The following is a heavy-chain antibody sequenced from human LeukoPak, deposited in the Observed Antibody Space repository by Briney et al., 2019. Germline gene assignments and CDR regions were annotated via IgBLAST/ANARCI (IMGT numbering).Heavy chain of an antibody. J-gene: IGHJ6*04. D-gene: IGHD3-16*01. Sequence: EASVEVSCKASGGTFSSYAISWVRQAPGQGLEWMGEIIPIFGTANYAQKFQGRVTITADESTSTAYMELSSLRSEDTAVYYCAVALGYYYGMDVWGKGTTVTVSS. CDR1: GGTFSSYA. CDR3: AVALGYYYGMDV. V-gene: IGHV1-69*13. CDR2: IIPIFGTA.